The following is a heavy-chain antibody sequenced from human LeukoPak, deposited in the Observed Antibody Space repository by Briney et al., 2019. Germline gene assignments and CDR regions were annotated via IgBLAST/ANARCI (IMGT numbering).Heavy chain of an antibody. Sequence: PGGSLRLSCAASGFTVSSNYMSWVRQAPGKGLEWVSLIYSGGSTYYAGSVKGRFTISRDNAKNSLYLQMNSLRAEDTAVYYCARQLRWYPYTFDPWGQGTLVTVSS. D-gene: IGHD4-23*01. CDR1: GFTVSSNY. J-gene: IGHJ5*02. CDR2: IYSGGST. CDR3: ARQLRWYPYTFDP. V-gene: IGHV3-66*04.